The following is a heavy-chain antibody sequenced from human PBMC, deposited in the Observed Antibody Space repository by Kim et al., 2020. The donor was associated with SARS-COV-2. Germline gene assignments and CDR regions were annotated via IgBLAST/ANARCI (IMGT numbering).Heavy chain of an antibody. Sequence: QKFQGRVTINMDESTSTAYMELSSLTSEDTAVYYCARGGDGRSSSWYFDYWGQGTPVTVSS. D-gene: IGHD6-19*01. V-gene: IGHV1-69*05. CDR3: ARGGDGRSSSWYFDY. J-gene: IGHJ4*02.